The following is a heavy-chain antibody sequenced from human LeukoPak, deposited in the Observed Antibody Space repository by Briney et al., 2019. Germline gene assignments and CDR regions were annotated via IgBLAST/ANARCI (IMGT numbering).Heavy chain of an antibody. CDR2: VYYSGTT. D-gene: IGHD6-19*01. CDR3: AREVAGTGYFQV. V-gene: IGHV4-59*01. J-gene: IGHJ1*01. Sequence: SETLSLTCTVSDGSISRYYWNWIRQPPGKALEWIGYVYYSGTTNYNPSLKSRVTISVDSSQNQFSLKLTSMTAADTAVYYCAREVAGTGYFQVWGLGTPVTVSS. CDR1: DGSISRYY.